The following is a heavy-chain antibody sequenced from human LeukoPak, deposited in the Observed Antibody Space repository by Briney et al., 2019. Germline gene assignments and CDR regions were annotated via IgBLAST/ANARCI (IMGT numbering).Heavy chain of an antibody. V-gene: IGHV3-30-3*02. CDR1: GFTFSSYA. J-gene: IGHJ4*02. CDR3: ANDRDYYDSSGSRDY. D-gene: IGHD3-22*01. CDR2: ISYDGSNK. Sequence: GGSLRLSCAASGFTFSSYAMHWVRQAPGKGLEWVAVISYDGSNKYYADSVKGRFTISRDNSKNTLYLQMNSLRAEDTAVYYCANDRDYYDSSGSRDYWGQGTLVTVSS.